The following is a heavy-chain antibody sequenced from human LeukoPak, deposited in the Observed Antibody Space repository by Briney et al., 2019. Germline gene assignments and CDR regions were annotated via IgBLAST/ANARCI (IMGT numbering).Heavy chain of an antibody. Sequence: GGSLRLSCAASGFSFNSDWMDWVRQAPGKGLEWVANIKHDESEKNYLDSVKGRFTISRDNSKNTLYLQMNSLRAEDTAVYYCAKVPEIFGVVPDYWGQGTLVTVSS. V-gene: IGHV3-7*03. J-gene: IGHJ4*02. CDR1: GFSFNSDW. CDR2: IKHDESEK. D-gene: IGHD3-3*01. CDR3: AKVPEIFGVVPDY.